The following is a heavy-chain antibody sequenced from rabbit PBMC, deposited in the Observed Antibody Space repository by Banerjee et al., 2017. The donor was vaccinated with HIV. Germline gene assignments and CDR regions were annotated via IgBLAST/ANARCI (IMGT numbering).Heavy chain of an antibody. V-gene: IGHV1S45*01. D-gene: IGHD1-1*01. CDR3: ARDWSSGSGPYYFNL. CDR1: GFSFSSIYY. Sequence: QEQLVESGGGLVTLGGSLTLTCTASGFSFSSIYYMCWVRQAPGKGLELIGCIYTGGGNTYYATWAKGRFTISKTSSTTVTLQMTSLTAADTATYFCARDWSSGSGPYYFNLWGPGTLVTVS. J-gene: IGHJ4*01. CDR2: IYTGGGNT.